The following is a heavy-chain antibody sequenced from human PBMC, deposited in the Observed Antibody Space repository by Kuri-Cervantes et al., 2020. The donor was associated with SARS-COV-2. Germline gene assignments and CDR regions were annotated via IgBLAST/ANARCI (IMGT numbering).Heavy chain of an antibody. V-gene: IGHV3-9*01. CDR1: GFTFDDYA. D-gene: IGHD2-15*01. CDR2: ISWNSGSI. CDR3: AKESWYEDSRLGYFDL. J-gene: IGHJ2*01. Sequence: SLKISCAASGFTFDDYAVHWVRQAPGKGLEWVSGISWNSGSIGYADSVKGRFTISRDNAKNSLYLQMNSLRAEDTALYYCAKESWYEDSRLGYFDLWGRGTLVTVSS.